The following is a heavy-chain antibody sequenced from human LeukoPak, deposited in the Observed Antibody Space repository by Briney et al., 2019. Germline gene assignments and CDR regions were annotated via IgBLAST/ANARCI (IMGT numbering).Heavy chain of an antibody. CDR3: ARDSGSYYYYYYMDV. Sequence: GASVKVSCKASGGTFSSYAISWVRQAPGQGLEWMGGIIPIFGTANYAQKFQGRVTITADESTSTAYMELSSLRSEDTAAYYCARDSGSYYYYYYMDVWGKGTTVTVSS. V-gene: IGHV1-69*13. CDR1: GGTFSSYA. D-gene: IGHD1-26*01. J-gene: IGHJ6*03. CDR2: IIPIFGTA.